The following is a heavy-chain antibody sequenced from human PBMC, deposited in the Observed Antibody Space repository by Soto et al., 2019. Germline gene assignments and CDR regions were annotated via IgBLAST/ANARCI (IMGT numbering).Heavy chain of an antibody. J-gene: IGHJ4*02. Sequence: QVQLVQSGAELKKPGSSVKVSCKASGGTFSSYAISWVRQAPGQGLEWMGGIIPIFGTANYAQKFQGRVTITADEYTSTAYMELRSLRSEDTAVYYYASFHYYDSRDQYFDYWGQGTLVTVSS. CDR1: GGTFSSYA. CDR3: ASFHYYDSRDQYFDY. V-gene: IGHV1-69*01. D-gene: IGHD3-22*01. CDR2: IIPIFGTA.